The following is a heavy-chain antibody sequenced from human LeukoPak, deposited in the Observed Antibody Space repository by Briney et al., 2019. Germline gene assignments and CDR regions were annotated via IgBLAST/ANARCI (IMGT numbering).Heavy chain of an antibody. J-gene: IGHJ4*02. CDR2: ISSSSTTI. D-gene: IGHD6-13*01. V-gene: IGHV3-48*02. CDR1: GLNFKTYN. Sequence: GGSRRLSCADSGLNFKTYNMNGVREAPGKGLEWVSYISSSSTTIYNADSVKGRFTISRDNAKNSLYLQMDSLRDEDTAVYYCARVWSGQQLVLGDYWGQGALVTVSS. CDR3: ARVWSGQQLVLGDY.